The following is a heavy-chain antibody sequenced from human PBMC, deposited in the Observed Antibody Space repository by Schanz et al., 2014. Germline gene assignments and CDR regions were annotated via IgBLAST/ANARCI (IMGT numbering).Heavy chain of an antibody. CDR3: ARGWGYDALTGYVF. CDR2: ISAYNGNM. CDR1: GYSFNRFG. D-gene: IGHD3-9*01. V-gene: IGHV1-18*04. J-gene: IGHJ4*02. Sequence: QVQLVQSGAEVQKPGASVMLSCKTSGYSFNRFGVSWVRQAPGQGLEWMGWISAYNGNMNYAPKVQDRVTMTTDTSTSTAYMELRSLRSDDTAVYYCARGWGYDALTGYVFWGQGTLVTVSS.